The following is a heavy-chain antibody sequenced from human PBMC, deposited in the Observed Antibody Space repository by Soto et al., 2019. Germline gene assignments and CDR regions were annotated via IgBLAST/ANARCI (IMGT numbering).Heavy chain of an antibody. CDR1: GGTFSSYT. CDR3: ARAGYDYVWVCYRYEFDS. V-gene: IGHV1-69*02. CDR2: IIPILGIA. J-gene: IGHJ4*02. Sequence: QVQLVQSGAEVKKPGSSVKVSCKASGGTFSSYTISWVRQAPGQGLEWMGRIIPILGIANYAQKFQGRVTITVDKATSTAYMELSSLRSEDTAVYYCARAGYDYVWVCYRYEFDSWGQGTLVTVSS. D-gene: IGHD3-16*02.